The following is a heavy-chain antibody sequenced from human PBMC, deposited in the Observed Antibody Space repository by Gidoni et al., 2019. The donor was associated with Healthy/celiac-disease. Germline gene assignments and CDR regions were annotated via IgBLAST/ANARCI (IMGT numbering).Heavy chain of an antibody. J-gene: IGHJ3*02. D-gene: IGHD3-22*01. CDR2: IYYSGST. V-gene: IGHV4-59*01. CDR1: GGSISSYY. Sequence: QVQLQESGPGLVKPSETLSLTCTVSGGSISSYYWSWIRQPPGKGLEWIGYIYYSGSTNYNPSLKSRVPISVDTSKNQFSLKLSSVTAADTAVYYCARDRGYYYDSSDAFDIWGQGTMVTVSS. CDR3: ARDRGYYYDSSDAFDI.